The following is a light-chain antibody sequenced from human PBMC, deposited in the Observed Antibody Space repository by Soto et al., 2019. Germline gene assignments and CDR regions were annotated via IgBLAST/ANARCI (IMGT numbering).Light chain of an antibody. J-gene: IGLJ3*02. CDR1: SSDVGGYNY. Sequence: QSALTQPASVSGSPGQSITISCTGTSSDVGGYNYVSWYQHHPGKAPKLMIYEVSTRPAGVSNRYSDSKSGNTAALTISGVQAEDEADYYFSAYPGGSTPLFGGGTKLTVL. CDR2: EVS. CDR3: SAYPGGSTPL. V-gene: IGLV2-14*01.